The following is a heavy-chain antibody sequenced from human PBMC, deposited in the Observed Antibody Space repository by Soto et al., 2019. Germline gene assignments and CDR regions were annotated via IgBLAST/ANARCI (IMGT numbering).Heavy chain of an antibody. V-gene: IGHV3-23*01. Sequence: VQLLESGGGFVQPGGSLRLSCAASGITFSTYAMSWVRRAPGKGLEWVSTIGSNGADKQYADFVKGRFTVSRDSSKSKLSLQMNRLRAEDTAVYYCAADYLRHNSLNGYYDSYGMDVWGQGTTVTVSS. CDR1: GITFSTYA. J-gene: IGHJ6*02. CDR2: IGSNGADK. CDR3: AADYLRHNSLNGYYDSYGMDV. D-gene: IGHD4-17*01.